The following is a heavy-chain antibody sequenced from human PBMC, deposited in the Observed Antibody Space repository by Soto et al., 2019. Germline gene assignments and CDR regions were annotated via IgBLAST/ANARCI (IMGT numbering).Heavy chain of an antibody. V-gene: IGHV4-39*01. D-gene: IGHD3-22*01. CDR1: GGSITSTTYY. CDR2: IYYSGST. Sequence: ESLTLACTVSGGSITSTTYYWGWIRQPPGKGLEWIGSIYYSGSTYYNPSLKSRVTMSVDTSKNQFSLKLSSVTAADTAVYYSARQGNYTDSTGYYYYFDYWGQGARVTVYS. J-gene: IGHJ4*02. CDR3: ARQGNYTDSTGYYYYFDY.